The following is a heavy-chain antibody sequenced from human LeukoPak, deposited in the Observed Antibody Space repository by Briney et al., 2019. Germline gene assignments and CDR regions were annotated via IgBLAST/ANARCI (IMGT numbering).Heavy chain of an antibody. D-gene: IGHD6-19*01. CDR2: IYSSGST. CDR1: GGSISIYY. Sequence: SETLPLTCTVSGGSISIYYWSWIRQPAGKGLEWIGRIYSSGSTNYNPSLKSRVTMSIDTSKSQFSLKLNSVTAADTAVYYCAKEVNGWFEKGGWGQGTLVTVSS. CDR3: AKEVNGWFEKGG. J-gene: IGHJ4*02. V-gene: IGHV4-4*07.